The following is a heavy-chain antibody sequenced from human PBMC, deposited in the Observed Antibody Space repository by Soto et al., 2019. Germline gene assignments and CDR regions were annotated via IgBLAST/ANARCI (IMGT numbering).Heavy chain of an antibody. V-gene: IGHV3-23*01. Sequence: EVQLLESGGGLVQPGGCRRLSCAASGFSFSSYAMTWVGQEPGEGLELVSAISGSGGNTYYADSVKGRFTITRDNSKHTLHLEMDSVRAEDTALYYCAKGDNGNIRGWFDPWGQGTLVTVSS. CDR2: ISGSGGNT. D-gene: IGHD1-20*01. CDR3: AKGDNGNIRGWFDP. J-gene: IGHJ5*02. CDR1: GFSFSSYA.